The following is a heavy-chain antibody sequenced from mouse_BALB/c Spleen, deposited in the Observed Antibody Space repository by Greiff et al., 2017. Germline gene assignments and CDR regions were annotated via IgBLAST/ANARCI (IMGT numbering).Heavy chain of an antibody. J-gene: IGHJ4*01. CDR2: IWAGGST. V-gene: IGHV2-9*02. CDR3: ASTTVVGRGAMDY. D-gene: IGHD1-1*01. CDR1: GFSLTSYG. Sequence: QVQLKQSGPGLVAPSQSLSITCTVSGFSLTSYGVHWVRQPPGKGLEWLGVIWAGGSTNYNSALMSRLSISKDNSKSQVFLKMNSLQTDDTAMYYCASTTVVGRGAMDYWGQGTSVTVSS.